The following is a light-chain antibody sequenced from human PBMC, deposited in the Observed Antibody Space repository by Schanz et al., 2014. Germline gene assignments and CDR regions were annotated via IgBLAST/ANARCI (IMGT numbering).Light chain of an antibody. V-gene: IGLV2-8*01. CDR1: SSDVGGYNY. CDR2: EVT. Sequence: ALTQPPSASGSPGQSVTISCTGTSSDVGGYNYVSWYQQHPGKAPKLLIHEVTKRPSGVPDRFSGSKSGNTASLTVSGLQAEDEADYYCSSFAGNFVVFGGGTKLTVL. CDR3: SSFAGNFVV. J-gene: IGLJ2*01.